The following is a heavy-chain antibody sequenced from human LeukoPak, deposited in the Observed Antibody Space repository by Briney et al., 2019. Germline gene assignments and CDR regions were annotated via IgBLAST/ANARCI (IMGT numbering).Heavy chain of an antibody. D-gene: IGHD3-10*01. V-gene: IGHV1-18*01. CDR1: GYTFTSYG. CDR2: ISAYNGNT. CDR3: ARGPGLLWFGDSHP. J-gene: IGHJ4*02. Sequence: ASVKVSCKASGYTFTSYGISWVRQAPGQGLEWMGWISAYNGNTNYAQKLQGRVTMTTDTSTSPAYMELRSLRSDDTAVYYCARGPGLLWFGDSHPWGQGTLITVSS.